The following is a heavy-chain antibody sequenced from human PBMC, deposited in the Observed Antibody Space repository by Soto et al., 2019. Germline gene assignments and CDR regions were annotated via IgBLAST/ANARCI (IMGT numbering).Heavy chain of an antibody. CDR2: IKQDGSVK. D-gene: IGHD4-17*01. CDR3: AKLRGDYTVFDY. J-gene: IGHJ4*02. V-gene: IGHV3-7*03. Sequence: PVGYLRLSCASSGFTFSNYWMSWVRQAPGQGLEWVASIKQDGSVKHYVDSVKVRFTISRDNAEKSLHLQMNSLRAEDTAVYYCAKLRGDYTVFDYWGQGARVTVSS. CDR1: GFTFSNYW.